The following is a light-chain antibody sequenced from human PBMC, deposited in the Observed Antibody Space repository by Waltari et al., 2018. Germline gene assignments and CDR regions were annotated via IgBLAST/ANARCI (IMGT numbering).Light chain of an antibody. J-gene: IGLJ2*01. CDR3: CSYAGSKDL. V-gene: IGLV2-23*01. Sequence: QSALTQPASVSGSPGQSITIPCPGTSSDVGVYNLASWYQHHPGKAPKLIIYEGSKRPSGVSYRFSGSKSGYTASLTISGLQAEDEADYYCCSYAGSKDLFGGGTKLTVL. CDR2: EGS. CDR1: SSDVGVYNL.